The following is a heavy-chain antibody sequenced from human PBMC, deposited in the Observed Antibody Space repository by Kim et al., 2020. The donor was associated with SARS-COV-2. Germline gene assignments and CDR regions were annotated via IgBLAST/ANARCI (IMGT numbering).Heavy chain of an antibody. J-gene: IGHJ2*01. Sequence: GGSLRLSCAASGFSFSNHSMHWVRQAPGKGLEWVSVINYSGGATAYADSVKGRFTIARDNAKNSLYLQMNSLRAEDTALYYCAKVPFAATGDDF. V-gene: IGHV3-9*01. D-gene: IGHD7-27*01. CDR2: INYSGGAT. CDR1: GFSFSNHS. CDR3: AKVPFAATGDDF.